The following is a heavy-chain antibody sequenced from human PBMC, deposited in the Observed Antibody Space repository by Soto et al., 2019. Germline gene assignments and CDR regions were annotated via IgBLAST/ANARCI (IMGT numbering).Heavy chain of an antibody. V-gene: IGHV3-30-3*01. CDR3: ARGPLTVTTVGAAWGY. Sequence: QVQLVESGGGVVQPGRSLRLSCAASGVTFSSYAMHWVRQAPGKGLEWVAVISYDGSNKYYADSVKGRFTISRDNSKNTLYLQMSSLRVEDTAVYYCARGPLTVTTVGAAWGYWGQGTLVTVSA. D-gene: IGHD4-17*01. CDR1: GVTFSSYA. J-gene: IGHJ4*02. CDR2: ISYDGSNK.